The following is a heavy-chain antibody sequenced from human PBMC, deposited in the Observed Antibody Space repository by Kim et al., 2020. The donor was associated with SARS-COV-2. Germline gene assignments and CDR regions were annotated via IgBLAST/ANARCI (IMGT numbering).Heavy chain of an antibody. CDR3: AREIDYYYGMDV. V-gene: IGHV4-34*01. J-gene: IGHJ6*02. Sequence: TTNPSLKSRVTISVDTSKNHFSLKLSSVTAADTAVYYCAREIDYYYGMDVWGQGTTVTVSS.